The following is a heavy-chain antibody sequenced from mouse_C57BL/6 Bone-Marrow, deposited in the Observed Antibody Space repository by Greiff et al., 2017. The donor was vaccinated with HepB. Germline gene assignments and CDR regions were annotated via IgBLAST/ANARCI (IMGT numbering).Heavy chain of an antibody. J-gene: IGHJ2*01. CDR3: ARGYYPRTDFDY. D-gene: IGHD1-1*01. Sequence: QVHVKQSGAELARPGASVKLSCKASGYTFTSYGISWVKQRTGQGLEWIGEIYPRSGNTYYNEKFKGKATLTADKSSSTAYMELRSLTSEDSAVYFCARGYYPRTDFDYWGQGTTLTVSS. CDR2: IYPRSGNT. V-gene: IGHV1-81*01. CDR1: GYTFTSYG.